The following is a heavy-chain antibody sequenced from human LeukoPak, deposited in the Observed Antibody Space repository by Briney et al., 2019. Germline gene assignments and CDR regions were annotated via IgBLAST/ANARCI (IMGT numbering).Heavy chain of an antibody. CDR3: ARVWEDYRNYFDY. CDR2: IVVGSGNT. Sequence: SVKVSCKASGFTFTSSAVQWVRQARGQRLEWIGWIVVGSGNTNYAQKFQERVTITRDMSTSTAYMELSSLRSEDTAVYYCARVWEDYRNYFDYWGQGTLVTVSS. J-gene: IGHJ4*02. D-gene: IGHD4-11*01. V-gene: IGHV1-58*01. CDR1: GFTFTSSA.